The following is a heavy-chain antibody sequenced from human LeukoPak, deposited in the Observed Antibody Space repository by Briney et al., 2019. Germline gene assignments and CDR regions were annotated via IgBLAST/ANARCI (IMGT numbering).Heavy chain of an antibody. D-gene: IGHD6-13*01. V-gene: IGHV3-72*01. J-gene: IGHJ4*02. Sequence: GGSLRLSCAASGFTVSSNYMSWVRQAPGKGLEWVGRTRNKANSYTTEYAASVKGRFTISRDDSKNSVYLQMNSLETEDTAVYYCARSSSSWYPLFDYWGQGTLVTVSS. CDR1: GFTVSSNY. CDR2: TRNKANSYTT. CDR3: ARSSSSWYPLFDY.